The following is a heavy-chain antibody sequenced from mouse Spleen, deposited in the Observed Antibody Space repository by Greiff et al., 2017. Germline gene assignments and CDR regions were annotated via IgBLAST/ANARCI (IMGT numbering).Heavy chain of an antibody. J-gene: IGHJ2*01. CDR1: GFTFSSFG. Sequence: EVMLVESGGGLVQPGGSRKLSCAASGFTFSSFGMHWVRQAPEKGLEWVAYISSGSSTIYYADTVKGRFTISRDNPKNTLFLQMTSLRSEDTAMYYCARYDYFDYWGQGTTLTVSS. V-gene: IGHV5-17*02. CDR2: ISSGSSTI. CDR3: ARYDYFDY.